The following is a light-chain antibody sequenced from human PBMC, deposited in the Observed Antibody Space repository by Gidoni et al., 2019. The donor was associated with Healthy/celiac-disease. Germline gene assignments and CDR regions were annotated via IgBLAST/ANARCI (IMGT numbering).Light chain of an antibody. V-gene: IGLV2-14*01. CDR2: DVS. CDR1: SSDVGGYNY. J-gene: IGLJ1*01. Sequence: QSALTQPASVSGSPGQSITISCTGTSSDVGGYNYVSLYQQHPGKAPKLMIYDVSNRPSGVSNLFSGSKSGNTASLTISGLQAEDDADYYCSSYTSSSTSYVFGTGTKVTVL. CDR3: SSYTSSSTSYV.